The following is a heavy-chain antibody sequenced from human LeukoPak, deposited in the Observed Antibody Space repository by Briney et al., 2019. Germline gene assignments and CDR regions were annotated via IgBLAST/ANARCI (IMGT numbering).Heavy chain of an antibody. CDR2: VYSGGRT. CDR1: EFTVDDTY. J-gene: IGHJ3*02. D-gene: IGHD5-24*01. V-gene: IGHV3-53*01. CDR3: ARDGDGYPI. Sequence: GGSLRLSCAASEFTVDDTYMSWVRQAPGKGLEWVSVVYSGGRTFYADSVKGRFTISRDNSKNTLYLQMNSLRAEDTAVYYCARDGDGYPIWGQGTMVTVSS.